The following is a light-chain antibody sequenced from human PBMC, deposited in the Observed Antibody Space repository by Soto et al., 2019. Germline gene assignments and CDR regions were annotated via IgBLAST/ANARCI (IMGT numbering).Light chain of an antibody. Sequence: EIVLTQSPATLSLSPGERATLSCGASQTVAFSQIAWYQQKPGLAPRLLIYGGSNRATGIPDRFTGSGSGTDFTLTLSSLEPEDFGVYYCQSFGGSPDIFGQGTKVEIK. J-gene: IGKJ2*01. CDR3: QSFGGSPDI. CDR1: QTVAFSQ. V-gene: IGKV3D-20*01. CDR2: GGS.